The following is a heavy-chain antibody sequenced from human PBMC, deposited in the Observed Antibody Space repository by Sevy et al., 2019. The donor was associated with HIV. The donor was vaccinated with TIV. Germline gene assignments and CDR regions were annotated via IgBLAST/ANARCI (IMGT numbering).Heavy chain of an antibody. CDR2: ISDSSATI. CDR1: GFTYS. J-gene: IGHJ4*02. D-gene: IGHD5-12*01. CDR3: ASQRGGYERLYYFDS. Sequence: GGSLRLSCVASGFTYSMNWVRQAPGKGLEWVSYISDSSATIHYADSVKGRFTISRENAKNSLYLQMNTLRAEDTAVYYCASQRGGYERLYYFDSWGQGTLVTVSS. V-gene: IGHV3-48*01.